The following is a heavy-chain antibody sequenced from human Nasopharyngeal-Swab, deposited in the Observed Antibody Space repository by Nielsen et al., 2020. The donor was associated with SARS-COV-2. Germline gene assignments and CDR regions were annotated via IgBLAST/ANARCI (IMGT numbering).Heavy chain of an antibody. V-gene: IGHV3-15*01. Sequence: GGSLRLSCAASGFTFSSYSMNWVRQAPGKGLEWVDRIKSKTDGGTTDYAAPVKGRFTISRDDSKNTLYLQMNSLKTEDTAVYYCTTDRFEQLVFYYYYGMDVWGQGTTVTVSS. CDR2: IKSKTDGGTT. J-gene: IGHJ6*02. CDR1: GFTFSSYS. CDR3: TTDRFEQLVFYYYYGMDV. D-gene: IGHD6-6*01.